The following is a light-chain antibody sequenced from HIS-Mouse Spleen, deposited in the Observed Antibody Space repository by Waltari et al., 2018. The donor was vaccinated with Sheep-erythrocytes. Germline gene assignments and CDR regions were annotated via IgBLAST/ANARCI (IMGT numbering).Light chain of an antibody. J-gene: IGKJ1*01. CDR3: MQALQTPWT. CDR2: LGS. V-gene: IGKV2-28*01. CDR1: QSLLHSNGYNY. Sequence: DIVMTQSPLSLPVTPGEPASISCRSSQSLLHSNGYNYLDWYLQKPGQSPQLLIYLGSYRASGVPDRCSGSGSGTDFTLKISRVEAEDVGVYYCMQALQTPWTFGQGTKVEIK.